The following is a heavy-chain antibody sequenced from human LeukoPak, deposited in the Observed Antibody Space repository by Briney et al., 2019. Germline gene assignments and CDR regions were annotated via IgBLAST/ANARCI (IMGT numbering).Heavy chain of an antibody. D-gene: IGHD1-26*01. Sequence: ASVKVSCKASGYTFTRYYLHWVRQAHGQGLEWMGIINPSAGSTSFAQNFQGRVTMTRDTSTSTVYMELSSLRSEDTAVYYCARKGVGALMLDYWGQGTLVTVSS. CDR2: INPSAGST. CDR1: GYTFTRYY. V-gene: IGHV1-46*01. J-gene: IGHJ4*02. CDR3: ARKGVGALMLDY.